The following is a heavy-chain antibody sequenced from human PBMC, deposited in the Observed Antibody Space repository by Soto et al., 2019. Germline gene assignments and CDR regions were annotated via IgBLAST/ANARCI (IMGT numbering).Heavy chain of an antibody. Sequence: GESLKISCKGSGCSFTSYWISWVRQMPGKGLEWMGRIDPSDSYTNYSPSFQGHVTISADKSISTAYLQWSSLKASDTAMYYCARRGVEVGATPPNWFDPWGQGTLVTVSS. V-gene: IGHV5-10-1*01. J-gene: IGHJ5*02. CDR1: GCSFTSYW. D-gene: IGHD1-26*01. CDR3: ARRGVEVGATPPNWFDP. CDR2: IDPSDSYT.